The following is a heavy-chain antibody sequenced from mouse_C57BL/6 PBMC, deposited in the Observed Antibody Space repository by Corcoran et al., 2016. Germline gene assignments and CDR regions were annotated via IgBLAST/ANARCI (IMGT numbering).Heavy chain of an antibody. CDR3: ARDGHYGSSYGYYAMDY. D-gene: IGHD1-1*01. V-gene: IGHV3-6*01. Sequence: DVQLQESGPGLEKPSQSLSLTCSVTGYSITSGYYWNWIRQFPGNKLEWMGYISYDGSNNYNPSLKNRISITRDTSKNQFFLKLNSVTTEDTATYYCARDGHYGSSYGYYAMDYWGQGTSVTVSS. CDR1: GYSITSGYY. J-gene: IGHJ4*01. CDR2: ISYDGSN.